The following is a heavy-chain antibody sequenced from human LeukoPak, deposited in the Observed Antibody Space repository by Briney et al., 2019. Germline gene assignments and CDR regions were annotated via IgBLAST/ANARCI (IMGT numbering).Heavy chain of an antibody. Sequence: PGGSLRLSCAASGFTFSDYYMSWIRQAPGKGLEWVSSISSISNYIYYADSVKGRFTISRDNAKNLLYLQMKSLRAEDTAVYYCARIRQIRFGESDYWGQGTLVTVSS. J-gene: IGHJ4*02. V-gene: IGHV3-11*06. CDR2: ISSISNYI. D-gene: IGHD3-10*01. CDR1: GFTFSDYY. CDR3: ARIRQIRFGESDY.